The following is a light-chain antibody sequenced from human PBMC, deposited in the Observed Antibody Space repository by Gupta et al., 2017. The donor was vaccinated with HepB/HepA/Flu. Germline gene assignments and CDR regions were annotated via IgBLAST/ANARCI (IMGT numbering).Light chain of an antibody. CDR1: QRVISNY. Sequence: GTLSLSPGQRATLSCRASQRVISNYIAWYQQRPGQAPRLLIYGASDRAPDIPDRFSGSGSGTDFTLTISRLEPEDFGVYYCQQDGSSSPFGQGTLLEIK. CDR3: QQDGSSSP. V-gene: IGKV3-20*01. J-gene: IGKJ5*01. CDR2: GAS.